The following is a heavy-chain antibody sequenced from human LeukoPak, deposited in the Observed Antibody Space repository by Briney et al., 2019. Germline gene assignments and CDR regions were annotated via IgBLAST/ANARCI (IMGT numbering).Heavy chain of an antibody. V-gene: IGHV4-61*02. J-gene: IGHJ4*02. CDR2: IYTSGST. D-gene: IGHD3-3*01. Sequence: KPSETLSLTCTVSGGSISSGSYYWSWIRQPAGKGLEWIGRIYTSGSTNYNPSLKSRVTISVDTSKNQFSLKLSSVTAADTAVYYCAREPPTYDFWSGGLDYWGQGTLVTVSS. CDR1: GGSISSGSYY. CDR3: AREPPTYDFWSGGLDY.